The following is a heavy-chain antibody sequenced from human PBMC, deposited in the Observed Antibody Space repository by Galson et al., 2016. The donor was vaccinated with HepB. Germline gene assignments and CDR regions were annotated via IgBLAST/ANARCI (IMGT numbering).Heavy chain of an antibody. V-gene: IGHV3-33*01. Sequence: SLRLSCAGSGFSFSTYAVHWVRQTPGKGLEWVAVIWSGAIKKYYADSVEGRFTISRDDSENTVYLQINTRRGGDTAMYYFASSITVAGIIDYWGQGTLVTVSS. CDR1: GFSFSTYA. CDR3: ASSITVAGIIDY. J-gene: IGHJ4*02. D-gene: IGHD6-19*01. CDR2: IWSGAIKK.